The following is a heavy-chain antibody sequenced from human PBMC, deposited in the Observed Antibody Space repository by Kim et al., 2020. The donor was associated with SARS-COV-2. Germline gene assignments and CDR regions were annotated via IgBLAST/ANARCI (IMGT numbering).Heavy chain of an antibody. CDR3: AKESEWLFKCYWYSDL. V-gene: IGHV3-33*06. D-gene: IGHD6-19*01. J-gene: IGHJ2*01. Sequence: GGSLRLSCAASGFTFSSYGMHWVRQAPGKGLEWVAVICYDGSNKYYADSVKGRFTISRDNSKNTLYLQMNSLRAEDTAVYYCAKESEWLFKCYWYSDLWGRGTLVTVSS. CDR2: ICYDGSNK. CDR1: GFTFSSYG.